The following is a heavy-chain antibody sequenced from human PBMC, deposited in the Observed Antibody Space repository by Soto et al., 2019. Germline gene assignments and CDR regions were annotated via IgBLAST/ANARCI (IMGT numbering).Heavy chain of an antibody. CDR3: ARVGGAPLGAFDI. J-gene: IGHJ3*02. D-gene: IGHD2-15*01. CDR1: GGSIKSYY. Sequence: PSETLSLTCSVSGGSIKSYYWTWIRQPPGRGLEWIGHIFYSGTIKYNSSLKSRVTISLDTSKNQFSLKLTSVTSADTAVYYCARVGGAPLGAFDIWGQGTTVTVSS. V-gene: IGHV4-59*01. CDR2: IFYSGTI.